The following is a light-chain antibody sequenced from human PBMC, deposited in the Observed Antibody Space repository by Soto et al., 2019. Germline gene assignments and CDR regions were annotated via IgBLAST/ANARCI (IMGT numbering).Light chain of an antibody. Sequence: QSVLTQPPSASGTPGQSVTISCSGRSSNIGSNAVHWYQQLPGMAPRLLIHDNDQRPSGVPDRFSGSKSGNTASLTVSGLQTEDEADYYCNSYAGSNSVVFGTGTKVTVL. CDR1: SSNIGSNA. CDR2: DND. CDR3: NSYAGSNSVV. V-gene: IGLV1-44*01. J-gene: IGLJ1*01.